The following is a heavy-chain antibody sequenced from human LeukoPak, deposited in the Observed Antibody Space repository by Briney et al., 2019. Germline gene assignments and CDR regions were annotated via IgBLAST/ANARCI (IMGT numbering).Heavy chain of an antibody. D-gene: IGHD6-13*01. J-gene: IGHJ4*02. V-gene: IGHV4-30-4*08. CDR3: ARVRMKYSSSSYYFDY. Sequence: MPSETLSLTCTVSGGSISSGDYYWSWIRQPPGKGLEWIGYIYYSGSAYYNPSLKSRVTISVDTSKNQFSLKLSSVTAADTAVYYCARVRMKYSSSSYYFDYWGQGTLVTVSS. CDR2: IYYSGSA. CDR1: GGSISSGDYY.